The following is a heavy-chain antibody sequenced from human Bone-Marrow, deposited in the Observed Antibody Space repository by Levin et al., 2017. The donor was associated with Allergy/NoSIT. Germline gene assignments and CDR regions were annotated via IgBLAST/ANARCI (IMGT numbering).Heavy chain of an antibody. CDR2: VITILHPP. CDR3: ASDSRYASVWFFDN. J-gene: IGHJ4*02. D-gene: IGHD6-19*01. V-gene: IGHV1-69*01. CDR1: GGIFNDLA. Sequence: GGSLRLSCRASGGIFNDLAITWVRQAPGQGLEWLGGVITILHPPNSAQKFQGRLTISADESTITVDMELSSLRSEDTAIYYCASDSRYASVWFFDNWGQGTLVTVSS.